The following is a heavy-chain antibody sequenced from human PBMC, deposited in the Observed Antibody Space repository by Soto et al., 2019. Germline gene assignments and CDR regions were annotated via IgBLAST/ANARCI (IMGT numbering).Heavy chain of an antibody. CDR1: GFSLTSRGEG. Sequence: QITLKESGRALVKPTQTVTLTCTFSGFSLTSRGEGVVWIRQPAGKALEWVTLIYWDDDKHYSRSLKNRLTITKDASKNQVVLTLTNVDPSDTGTYFCAHVGGLDQWLQRLDSWGQGTLVTVSS. D-gene: IGHD5-12*01. CDR3: AHVGGLDQWLQRLDS. J-gene: IGHJ4*02. CDR2: IYWDDDK. V-gene: IGHV2-5*02.